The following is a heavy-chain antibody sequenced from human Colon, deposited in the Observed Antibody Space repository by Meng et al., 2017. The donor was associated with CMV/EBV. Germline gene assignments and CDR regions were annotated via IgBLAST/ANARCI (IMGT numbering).Heavy chain of an antibody. V-gene: IGHV3-23*03. CDR3: AKESSDFAVEDF. CDR2: IYSGSTTS. J-gene: IGHJ4*02. D-gene: IGHD6-19*01. Sequence: GGSLRLSCAASGFAFNTFAMSWVRQAPGKGLEWVSAIYSGSTTSFYGDSVKGRFTISRDNSKNTLYLQMSSLRAEDTATYYCAKESSDFAVEDFWGQGTLVTVSS. CDR1: GFAFNTFA.